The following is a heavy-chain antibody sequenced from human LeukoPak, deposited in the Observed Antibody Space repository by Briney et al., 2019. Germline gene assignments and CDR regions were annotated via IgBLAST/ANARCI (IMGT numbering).Heavy chain of an antibody. D-gene: IGHD4-17*01. CDR2: IYYTGTT. CDR3: AREDPQTTVPEGMDV. CDR1: GGSISTYY. J-gene: IGHJ6*02. Sequence: PSETLSLTCSVSGGSISTYYWSWIRQLPGKGLEWIGYIYYTGTTNYNPSLRSRVTISVDTSRNQFSLRLSSVTAADTAVYYCAREDPQTTVPEGMDVWGHGTTVIVSS. V-gene: IGHV4-59*01.